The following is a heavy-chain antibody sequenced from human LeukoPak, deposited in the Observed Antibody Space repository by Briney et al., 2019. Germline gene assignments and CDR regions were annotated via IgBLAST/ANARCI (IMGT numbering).Heavy chain of an antibody. J-gene: IGHJ4*02. Sequence: GGSLRLSCAASGFTFTSYEMNWFRQAPGKGLEWVSYITISGSTIYYADSVKGRFTISRDNAKNSLYLQMNSLRAEDTAVYYCARTTSFDYWGQGTLVTVSS. CDR1: GFTFTSYE. CDR3: ARTTSFDY. D-gene: IGHD1-1*01. V-gene: IGHV3-48*03. CDR2: ITISGSTI.